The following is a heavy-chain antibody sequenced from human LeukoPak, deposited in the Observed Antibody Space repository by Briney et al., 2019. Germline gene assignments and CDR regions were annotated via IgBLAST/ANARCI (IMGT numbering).Heavy chain of an antibody. CDR2: IYTSGST. J-gene: IGHJ4*02. CDR1: GGSFSGYY. D-gene: IGHD6-13*01. V-gene: IGHV4-59*10. Sequence: SETLSLTCAVYGGSFSGYYWSWIRQPAGKGLEWIGRIYTSGSTNYNPSLKSRVTMSVDTSKNQFSLKLSSVTAADTAVYYCARMYSSSWSRSGYFDYWGQGTLVTVSS. CDR3: ARMYSSSWSRSGYFDY.